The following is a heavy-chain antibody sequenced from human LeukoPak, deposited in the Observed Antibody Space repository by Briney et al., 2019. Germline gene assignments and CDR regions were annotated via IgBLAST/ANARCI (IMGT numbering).Heavy chain of an antibody. CDR1: GFTFSSYA. CDR3: AKDLYSNYVFHYYGMDV. D-gene: IGHD4-11*01. J-gene: IGHJ6*02. CDR2: ISGSGGST. V-gene: IGHV3-23*01. Sequence: GGSLRLSCAASGFTFSSYAMSWVRQAPGKGLEWVSVISGSGGSTYYADSVKGRFTISRDNSKNTVHLQMNSLRAEDTAVYYCAKDLYSNYVFHYYGMDVWGQGTTVTVSS.